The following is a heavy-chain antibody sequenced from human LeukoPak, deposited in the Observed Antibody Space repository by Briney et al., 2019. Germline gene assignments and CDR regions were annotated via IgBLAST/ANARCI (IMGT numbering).Heavy chain of an antibody. V-gene: IGHV3-23*01. CDR3: AKGSSGYFADL. D-gene: IGHD3-22*01. Sequence: GGSLRLSCTASGFIFNNFGLMCVRQAPGKGLEWVSAISNDGGGTTYADLVKGRFTISRDNSKNTLFLQMNSLRAEDTALYYCAKGSSGYFADLWGQGTLVTVSS. CDR2: ISNDGGGT. J-gene: IGHJ5*02. CDR1: GFIFNNFG.